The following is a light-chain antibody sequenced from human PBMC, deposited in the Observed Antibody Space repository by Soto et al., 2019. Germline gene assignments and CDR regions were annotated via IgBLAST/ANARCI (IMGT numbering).Light chain of an antibody. CDR2: DAS. J-gene: IGLJ1*01. CDR1: SSDVGGYNY. CDR3: SSYTSSSTLYV. Sequence: QSVLTQPASVSGSPGQSITISCTGTSSDVGGYNYVSWYQQHPGKAPKLMIYDASNRPSGVSNRFSGSKSGNTASLTISGLQAEDKADYYCSSYTSSSTLYVFGTGTKVTV. V-gene: IGLV2-14*01.